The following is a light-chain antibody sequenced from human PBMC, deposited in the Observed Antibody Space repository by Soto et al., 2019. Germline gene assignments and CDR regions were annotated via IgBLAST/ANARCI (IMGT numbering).Light chain of an antibody. Sequence: QAVVTQSPSASASLGASVKLTCTLSSGHSSYAIAWHQQQPEKGPRYLMKLNSDGSHNKGDGIPDRFSRSSSGAEHYLTISSLLYVDAADLYSQTWGTGRVVFGGGTKLTVL. J-gene: IGLJ2*01. CDR1: SGHSSYA. CDR3: QTWGTGRVV. CDR2: LNSDGSH. V-gene: IGLV4-69*01.